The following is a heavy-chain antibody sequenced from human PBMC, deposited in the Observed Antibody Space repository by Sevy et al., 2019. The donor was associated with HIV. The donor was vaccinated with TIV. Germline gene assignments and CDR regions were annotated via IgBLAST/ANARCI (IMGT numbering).Heavy chain of an antibody. D-gene: IGHD3-3*01. CDR1: GYNFTNFW. CDR2: IYPGESDI. CDR3: ARHITIFGVVPKDYFDY. Sequence: GESLKISCKGSGYNFTNFWLAWVRQMPGKGLEWMGFIYPGESDIRLSPSFQGQVTISVDKSVSTAYLQWISLKASDTAMYYCARHITIFGVVPKDYFDYWGQGTLVTVSS. V-gene: IGHV5-51*01. J-gene: IGHJ4*02.